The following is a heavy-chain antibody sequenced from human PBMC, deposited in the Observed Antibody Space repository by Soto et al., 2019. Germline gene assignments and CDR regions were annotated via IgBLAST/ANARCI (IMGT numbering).Heavy chain of an antibody. D-gene: IGHD6-13*01. CDR1: GYTLTELS. V-gene: IGHV1-24*01. Sequence: ASVKVSCKVSGYTLTELSMHWVRQAPGKGLEWMGGFDPEDGETIYAQKFQGRVTMTEDTSTDTAYMELSSLRSEDTAVYYCATGGIAAAGKAYYYYYMDVWGKGTTVTSP. CDR2: FDPEDGET. CDR3: ATGGIAAAGKAYYYYYMDV. J-gene: IGHJ6*03.